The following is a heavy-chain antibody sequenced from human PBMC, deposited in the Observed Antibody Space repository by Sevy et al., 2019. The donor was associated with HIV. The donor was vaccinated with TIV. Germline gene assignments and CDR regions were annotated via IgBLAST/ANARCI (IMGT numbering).Heavy chain of an antibody. CDR3: ARGGYYDTSGYYSHFFDY. D-gene: IGHD3-22*01. J-gene: IGHJ4*02. CDR1: GYSITSGYN. Sequence: SETLSLTCAVSGYSITSGYNWGWIRQPPGKGLEWIGSLHHSGSTSFSASLRSRASISVDTSKNQFSLKLTSVTASDTAVYFCARGGYYDTSGYYSHFFDYWGQGTLVTVSS. V-gene: IGHV4-38-2*01. CDR2: LHHSGST.